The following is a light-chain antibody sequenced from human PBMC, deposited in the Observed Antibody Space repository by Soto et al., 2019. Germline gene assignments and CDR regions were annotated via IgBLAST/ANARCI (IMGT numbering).Light chain of an antibody. V-gene: IGKV3-20*01. CDR3: QQFVNSPYT. Sequence: EIVLTQSPGTLSLSPGERATLLCRASQSVVNNYLAWYQQKPGQAPSLLIYGTSKRATGIPDRFNGSGSGTDFTLNITRVAPEDFAVYYCQQFVNSPYTFGQGTKLEI. CDR1: QSVVNNY. CDR2: GTS. J-gene: IGKJ2*01.